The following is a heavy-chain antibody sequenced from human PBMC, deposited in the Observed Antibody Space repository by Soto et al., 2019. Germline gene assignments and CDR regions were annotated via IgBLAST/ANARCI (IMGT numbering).Heavy chain of an antibody. CDR1: GYTFTSYC. D-gene: IGHD3-16*01. CDR3: ARSPPWGSALGGWFDP. CDR2: INPRVPLP. J-gene: IGHJ5*02. V-gene: IGHV1-46*01. Sequence: QVQLVQSGAEVKKPGASVRVSCKASGYTFTSYCLHWVRQAPGQGLEWMGIINPGQGLAWMGIINPRVPLPVYAQKFQNIVTMTIDTSTSTVYMELSSLRSEDTAMYYCARSPPWGSALGGWFDPWGQGTLVTVSS.